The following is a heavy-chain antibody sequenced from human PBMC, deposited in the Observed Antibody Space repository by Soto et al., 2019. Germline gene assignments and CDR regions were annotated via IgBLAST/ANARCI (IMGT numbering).Heavy chain of an antibody. CDR1: GFTFTKAW. CDR2: IKTKTEGETT. CDR3: AADVPTAGAGEFDY. Sequence: PGGSLRLSCAASGFTFTKAWMNWVRQAPGKGLEWVGHIKTKTEGETTDYAAPVKGRFSISRDDSKNTQSLQMNGLRSEDTVFYYCAADVPTAGAGEFDYWGQGILVTVSS. V-gene: IGHV3-15*01. J-gene: IGHJ4*02. D-gene: IGHD6-19*01.